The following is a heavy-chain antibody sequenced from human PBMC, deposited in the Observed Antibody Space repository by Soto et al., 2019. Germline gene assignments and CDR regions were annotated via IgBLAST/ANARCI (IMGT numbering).Heavy chain of an antibody. CDR1: GYTFTGYY. J-gene: IGHJ4*02. CDR2: INPNSGGT. Sequence: VKVSCKASGYTFTGYYMHWVRQAPGQGLEWMGWINPNSGGTRYPQKFQGRVTMTRDTSIGTVYMALTRLRSDDTAVYYCARDLARGGGSAGFAYCGQGTLVTVSS. D-gene: IGHD1-26*01. CDR3: ARDLARGGGSAGFAY. V-gene: IGHV1-2*02.